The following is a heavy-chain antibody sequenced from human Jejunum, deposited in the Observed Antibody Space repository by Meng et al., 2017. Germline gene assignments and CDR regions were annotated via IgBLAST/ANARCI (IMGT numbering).Heavy chain of an antibody. CDR3: ARLGITETIGGFDP. CDR1: GGSLRTGAYY. Sequence: VQPQEAGPGLVKPSQTLSLTCTVSGGSLRTGAYYWSWIRQHPGKGLEWIGYIYYTGSTFYNPSLKSRVSISLETSKNQFSLKVTSVTAADTAFYYCARLGITETIGGFDPWGQGILVTASS. V-gene: IGHV4-31*03. J-gene: IGHJ5*02. CDR2: IYYTGST. D-gene: IGHD1-7*01.